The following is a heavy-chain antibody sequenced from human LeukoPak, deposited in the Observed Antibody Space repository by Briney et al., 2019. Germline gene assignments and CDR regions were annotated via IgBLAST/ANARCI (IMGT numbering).Heavy chain of an antibody. D-gene: IGHD6-19*01. V-gene: IGHV4-59*01. Sequence: SETLSLTCTVSGGSISSYYWSWIRQPPGKGLEWIGYIYYSGSTNYNPSLKSRVTISVDTSKNQFSLKLSSVTAADTAVYYCARESSGREYFQHWGQGTLVTVSS. J-gene: IGHJ1*01. CDR2: IYYSGST. CDR1: GGSISSYY. CDR3: ARESSGREYFQH.